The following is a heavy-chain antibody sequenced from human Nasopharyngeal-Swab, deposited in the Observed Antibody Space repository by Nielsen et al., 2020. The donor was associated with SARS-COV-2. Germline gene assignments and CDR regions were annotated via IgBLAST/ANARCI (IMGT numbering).Heavy chain of an antibody. CDR2: ISWNSGSI. Sequence: GGSLRLSCAASGFTFDDYAMHWVRQAPGKGLEWVSGISWNSGSIGYADSVKGRFTISRDNAKNSLYLQMNSLRAEDTAVYYCARGLWSSLRLLGGMDVWGQGTTVTVSS. CDR3: ARGLWSSLRLLGGMDV. V-gene: IGHV3-9*01. CDR1: GFTFDDYA. J-gene: IGHJ6*02. D-gene: IGHD4/OR15-4a*01.